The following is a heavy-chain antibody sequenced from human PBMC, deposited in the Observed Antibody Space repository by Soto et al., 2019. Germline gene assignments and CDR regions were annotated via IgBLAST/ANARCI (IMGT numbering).Heavy chain of an antibody. V-gene: IGHV4-30-4*01. D-gene: IGHD3-22*01. CDR3: ARRGMYYYDSSGYFPFDY. J-gene: IGHJ4*02. Sequence: PSETLSLTCTVSGGSISSGDYYWSWIRQPPGKGLEWIGYIYYSGSTYYNPSLKSRVTISVDTSKNQFSLKLSSVTAADTAVYYCARRGMYYYDSSGYFPFDYWGQGTLVTVSS. CDR1: GGSISSGDYY. CDR2: IYYSGST.